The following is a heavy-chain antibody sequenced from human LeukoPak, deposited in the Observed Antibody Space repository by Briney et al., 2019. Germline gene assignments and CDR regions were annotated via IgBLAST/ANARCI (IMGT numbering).Heavy chain of an antibody. CDR2: ISSSSSYI. CDR1: GFTFSSYS. J-gene: IGHJ4*02. CDR3: ARAAFGVVIRARYFDY. D-gene: IGHD3-3*01. Sequence: PGGSLRLSCAASGFTFSSYSMNWVRQAPRKGLEWVSSISSSSSYIYYADSVKGRFTIPRDNAKNSLYLQMNSLRAEDTAVYYCARAAFGVVIRARYFDYWGQGTLVTVSS. V-gene: IGHV3-21*01.